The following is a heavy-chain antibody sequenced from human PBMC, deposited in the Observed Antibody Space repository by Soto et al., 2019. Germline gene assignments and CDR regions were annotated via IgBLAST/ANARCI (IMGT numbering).Heavy chain of an antibody. Sequence: GGSLRLSCAASGFTFSNYWMRWVRQAPGTGLEWVANIKQDGSETYYVDSVKGRFTISRDNAKNSLYLQMNSLRAEDTAVYYCARTSTTVTTINFDYWGQGTLVTVSS. J-gene: IGHJ4*02. D-gene: IGHD4-17*01. CDR2: IKQDGSET. CDR1: GFTFSNYW. CDR3: ARTSTTVTTINFDY. V-gene: IGHV3-7*01.